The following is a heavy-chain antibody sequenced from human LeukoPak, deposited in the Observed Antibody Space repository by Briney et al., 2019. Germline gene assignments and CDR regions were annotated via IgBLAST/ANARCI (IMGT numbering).Heavy chain of an antibody. V-gene: IGHV4-59*01. CDR1: GGSISSYY. Sequence: PSETLSLTCTVSGGSISSYYWSWIRQPPGKGLEWIGYIYYTGSTDYNPSLKSRVAISVDTSKNQFSLKLSSVTAADTAVYYCARGEEGPTPPLTLDYWGQGTLVTVSS. CDR3: ARGEEGPTPPLTLDY. J-gene: IGHJ4*02. CDR2: IYYTGST.